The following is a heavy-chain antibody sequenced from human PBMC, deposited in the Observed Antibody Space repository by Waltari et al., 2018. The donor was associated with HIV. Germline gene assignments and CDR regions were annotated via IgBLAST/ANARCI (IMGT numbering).Heavy chain of an antibody. V-gene: IGHV3-21*01. J-gene: IGHJ6*02. CDR3: AREKRFTYYGLDV. D-gene: IGHD3-3*01. CDR2: ISTSSSYI. Sequence: EVQLVESGGGLVKPGGSLRLSCVASGFTFSSYTMTWVRQAPGKGLVGVSSISTSSSYIYHTDSVKGRFTSSRDNAKNSLYLQMNSLRVEDTAVYYCAREKRFTYYGLDVWGQGTTVTVSS. CDR1: GFTFSSYT.